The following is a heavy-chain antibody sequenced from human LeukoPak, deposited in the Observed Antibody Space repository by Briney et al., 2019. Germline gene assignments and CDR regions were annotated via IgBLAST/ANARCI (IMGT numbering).Heavy chain of an antibody. J-gene: IGHJ4*02. CDR1: GFTFSSYA. D-gene: IGHD6-19*01. CDR2: ISGRGDNT. Sequence: PGGSLRLSCAASGFTFSSYAMSWVRQAPGKGLEWVSGISGRGDNTYYADSVKGRFTISRDNSKNTPYLQMNSLRAEDTAVYYCAKEYSSGHWGQGTLVTVSS. V-gene: IGHV3-23*01. CDR3: AKEYSSGH.